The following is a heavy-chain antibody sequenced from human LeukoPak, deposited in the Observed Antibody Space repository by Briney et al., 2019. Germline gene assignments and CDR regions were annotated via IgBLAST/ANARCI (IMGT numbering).Heavy chain of an antibody. Sequence: PSETLSLTCTVSGGSISSYYWSWLRQPPGKGLEWIGYIYYSGSTNYNPSLTSRVTISVDTSKNQFSLKLSSVTAADTAVYYCAGASYDSSGVHWGQGTLVTVSS. CDR3: AGASYDSSGVH. J-gene: IGHJ4*02. D-gene: IGHD3-22*01. CDR2: IYYSGST. V-gene: IGHV4-59*01. CDR1: GGSISSYY.